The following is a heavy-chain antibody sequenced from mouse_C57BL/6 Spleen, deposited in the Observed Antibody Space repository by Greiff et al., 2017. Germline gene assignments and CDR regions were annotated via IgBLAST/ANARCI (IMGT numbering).Heavy chain of an antibody. CDR1: GYAFSSSW. CDR2: LYPGDGDT. J-gene: IGHJ2*01. Sequence: VQLQQSGPELVQPGASVKISCKASGYAFSSSWMNWVKQRPGKGLEWIGRLYPGDGDTNYNGKFKGKATLTAAKSSSKAYMQLSSLTSEDSAVYFCARYPIYYGNYYFDYWGQGTTLTVSS. V-gene: IGHV1-82*01. D-gene: IGHD2-1*01. CDR3: ARYPIYYGNYYFDY.